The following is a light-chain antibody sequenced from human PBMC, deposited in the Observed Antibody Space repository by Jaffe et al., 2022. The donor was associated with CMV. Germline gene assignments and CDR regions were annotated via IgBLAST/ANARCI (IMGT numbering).Light chain of an antibody. CDR2: AAS. CDR3: QQYNFWPPVDPWAV. V-gene: IGKV3-15*01. J-gene: IGKJ2*01. CDR1: QYVGSD. Sequence: EIVMTQSPGTLSVSPGERVTLSCRASQYVGSDLAWYQQKPGQAPRLLIYAASTRATGIPARFSGSGSGTEFTLTISSLQSEDFASYYCQQYNFWPPVDPWAVFGQGTKLDIK.